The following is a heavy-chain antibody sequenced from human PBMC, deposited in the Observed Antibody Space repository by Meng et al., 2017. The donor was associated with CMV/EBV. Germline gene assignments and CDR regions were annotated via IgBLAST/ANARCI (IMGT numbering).Heavy chain of an antibody. CDR1: GGSISSSSYY. Sequence: GSLRLSCTVSGGSISSSSYYWGWIRQPPGKGLEWIGSIYYSGSTYYNPSLKSRVTISVDTSKNQFSLKLSSVTAADTAVYYCARAFFGVVSGVDYWGQGTLVTVSS. CDR2: IYYSGST. CDR3: ARAFFGVVSGVDY. V-gene: IGHV4-39*07. D-gene: IGHD3-3*01. J-gene: IGHJ4*02.